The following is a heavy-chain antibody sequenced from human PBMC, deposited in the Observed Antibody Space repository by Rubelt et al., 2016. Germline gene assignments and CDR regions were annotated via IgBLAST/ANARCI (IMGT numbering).Heavy chain of an antibody. D-gene: IGHD3-22*01. CDR2: INPNSGGT. V-gene: IGHV1-2*02. J-gene: IGHJ6*03. CDR3: ARASSVSGYIVDANYYYMDV. Sequence: WMGWINPNSGGTNYAQKFQGRVTMTRDTSISTAYMELSSLRSEDTAVYYCARASSVSGYIVDANYYYMDVWGKGTTVTVSS.